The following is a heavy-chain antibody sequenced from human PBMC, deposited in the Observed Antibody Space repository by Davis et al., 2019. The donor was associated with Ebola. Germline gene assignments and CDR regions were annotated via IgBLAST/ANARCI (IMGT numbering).Heavy chain of an antibody. D-gene: IGHD6-19*01. CDR3: AKGPWLVSYYYYGMDV. CDR2: INTNTGNP. Sequence: AASVKVSCKASGYTFTTYAMNWVRQAPGQGLEWMGWINTNTGNPTYAQGFTGRFVFSLDTSVSTAYLQISSLKAEDTAVYYCAKGPWLVSYYYYGMDVWGKGTTATVPS. CDR1: GYTFTTYA. V-gene: IGHV7-4-1*02. J-gene: IGHJ6*04.